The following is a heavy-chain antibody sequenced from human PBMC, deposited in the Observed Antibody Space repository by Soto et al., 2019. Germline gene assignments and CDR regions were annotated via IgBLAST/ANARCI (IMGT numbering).Heavy chain of an antibody. CDR2: INHSGST. CDR1: GGSFSGYY. V-gene: IGHV4-34*01. Sequence: SETLSLTCAVYGGSFSGYYWSWIRQPPGKGLEWIGEINHSGSTNYNPSLKSRVTISVDTSKNQFSLKLSSVTAADTAVYYCARDTDIAQWLVRSGYYYYGMDVWGQGTTVTVSS. J-gene: IGHJ6*02. CDR3: ARDTDIAQWLVRSGYYYYGMDV. D-gene: IGHD6-19*01.